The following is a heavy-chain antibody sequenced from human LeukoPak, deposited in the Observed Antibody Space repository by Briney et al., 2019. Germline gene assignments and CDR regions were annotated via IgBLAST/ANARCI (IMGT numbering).Heavy chain of an antibody. V-gene: IGHV5-51*01. J-gene: IGHJ4*02. CDR1: GYKFTDYW. CDR3: AREYQLLNDY. CDR2: IYPGDSDT. D-gene: IGHD2-2*01. Sequence: GESLKISCRGSGYKFTDYWIAWVRQMPGKGLEWMGIIYPGDSDTRYSPSFQGQVTISADKSISTAYLQWSSLKASDTAMYYCAREYQLLNDYWGQGILVTVSS.